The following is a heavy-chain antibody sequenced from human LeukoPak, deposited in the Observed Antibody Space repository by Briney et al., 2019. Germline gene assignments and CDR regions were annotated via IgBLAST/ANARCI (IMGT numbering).Heavy chain of an antibody. CDR1: GVTFSNYW. Sequence: GGSLRLSCAASGVTFSNYWMNWVRQAPGKGPEWVAIIKKDGSEKYYVDSVKGRFTISRDNAKNSLYLQMNSLRADDTAVYFCAGGAGFLIDYWGQGALVTVSS. CDR2: IKKDGSEK. V-gene: IGHV3-7*01. D-gene: IGHD2/OR15-2a*01. CDR3: AGGAGFLIDY. J-gene: IGHJ4*02.